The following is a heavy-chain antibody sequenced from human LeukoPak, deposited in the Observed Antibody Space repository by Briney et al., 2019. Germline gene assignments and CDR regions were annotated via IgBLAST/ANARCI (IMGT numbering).Heavy chain of an antibody. CDR2: ISSSSYI. Sequence: GGSLRLSCAASGFTFSSYSMNWVRQAPGKGLEWVSSISSSSYIYYADSVKGQFTISRDNAKNSLYLQMNSLRAEDTAVYYCAREAGARRVLNYWGQGTLVTVSS. D-gene: IGHD6-6*01. V-gene: IGHV3-21*01. CDR3: AREAGARRVLNY. J-gene: IGHJ4*02. CDR1: GFTFSSYS.